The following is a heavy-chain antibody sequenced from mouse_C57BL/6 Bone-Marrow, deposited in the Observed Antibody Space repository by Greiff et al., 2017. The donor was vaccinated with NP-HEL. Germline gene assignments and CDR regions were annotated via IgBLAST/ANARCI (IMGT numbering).Heavy chain of an antibody. D-gene: IGHD1-1*01. CDR1: GYAFSSYW. V-gene: IGHV1-80*01. CDR3: ERYYGSNYYCDY. Sequence: VQLQQSGAELVKPGASVKISCKASGYAFSSYWMNWVKQRPGKGLEWIGQIYPGDSDTNYNGKFKGKATLTADTSSSTAYMQLSSLTSEDSAVYFCERYYGSNYYCDYWGQGTTLTVSS. CDR2: IYPGDSDT. J-gene: IGHJ2*01.